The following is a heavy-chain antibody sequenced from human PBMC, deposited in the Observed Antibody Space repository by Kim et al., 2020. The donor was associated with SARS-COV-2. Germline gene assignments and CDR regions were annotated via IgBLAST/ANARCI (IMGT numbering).Heavy chain of an antibody. CDR3: ARYFRQSGKFYYMDV. V-gene: IGHV3-73*01. CDR2: IRSKTYSYAT. CDR1: GFTISDST. Sequence: GGSLRLSCAASGFTISDSTMHWVRQASGKGLEWVGRIRSKTYSYATAYAASVKGRFTISRDDSKNTAYLQMDRLKTEDTAVYYCARYFRQSGKFYYMDVWGKGTTVTVSS. D-gene: IGHD3-9*01. J-gene: IGHJ6*03.